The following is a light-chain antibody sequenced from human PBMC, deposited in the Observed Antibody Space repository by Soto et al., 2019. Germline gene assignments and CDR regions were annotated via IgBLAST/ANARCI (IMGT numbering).Light chain of an antibody. CDR3: RQYDNSVT. Sequence: EIVLTQSPATLSVSPGERATLSCRASQSVKSDLAWYQQKTGQAPRLLIYSASSRATGIPARFSGSGSGTDILLTLITRQSEDFANKYCRQYDNSVTFCSGTKVDIK. CDR2: SAS. V-gene: IGKV3-15*01. J-gene: IGKJ3*01. CDR1: QSVKSD.